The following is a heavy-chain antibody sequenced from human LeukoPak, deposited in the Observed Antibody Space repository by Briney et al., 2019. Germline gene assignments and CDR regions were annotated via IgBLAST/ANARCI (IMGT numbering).Heavy chain of an antibody. J-gene: IGHJ3*02. V-gene: IGHV1-69*04. CDR2: IIPILGIA. CDR3: VGIAAAGTFTGAFDI. Sequence: GASVKVSCKASGGTFSSHAISWVRQAPGQGLEWMGRIIPILGIANYAQKFQGRVTITADKSTSTAYMEPSSLRSEDTAVYYCVGIAAAGTFTGAFDIWGQGTMVTVSS. D-gene: IGHD6-13*01. CDR1: GGTFSSHA.